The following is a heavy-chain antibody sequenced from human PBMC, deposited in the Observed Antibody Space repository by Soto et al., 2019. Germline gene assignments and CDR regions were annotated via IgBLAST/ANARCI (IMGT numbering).Heavy chain of an antibody. CDR1: GGSISSGGYY. V-gene: IGHV4-31*03. CDR3: ARVSVSSSSWFGYYGMDV. Sequence: QVQLQESGPGLVKPSQTLSLTCTVSGGSISSGGYYWSWIRQPPGKGLEWIGYIYYSGSTYYNPSLKSRVTISVDTSKNQCSMKLSSVTAADTAVYYCARVSVSSSSWFGYYGMDVWGQGTTVTVSS. CDR2: IYYSGST. J-gene: IGHJ6*02. D-gene: IGHD6-13*01.